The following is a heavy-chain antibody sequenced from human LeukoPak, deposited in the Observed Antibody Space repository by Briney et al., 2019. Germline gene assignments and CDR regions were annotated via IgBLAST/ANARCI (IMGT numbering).Heavy chain of an antibody. D-gene: IGHD3-10*01. CDR1: GFSFSYYG. V-gene: IGHV3-33*01. J-gene: IGHJ6*02. Sequence: PGGSLRLSCAASGFSFSYYGMHWVRQAPGKGLEWVAVIWYDGANKYYADSVKGRFTISRDNPKKTLFLQMNSLRVEDTAVYYCVRDSQLRWFADPNSPHSYGMDVWGQGTTVTVSS. CDR3: VRDSQLRWFADPNSPHSYGMDV. CDR2: IWYDGANK.